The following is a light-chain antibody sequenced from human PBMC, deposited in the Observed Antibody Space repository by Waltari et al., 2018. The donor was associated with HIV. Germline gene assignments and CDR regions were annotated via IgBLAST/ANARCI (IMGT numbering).Light chain of an antibody. CDR3: QQYSTWPPWT. Sequence: EIVLTQSPATLSVFPGERATLSCRASQSVSTKLAWYRQKPGQSPRLLIYDASTRATGIPARFSGSGSGTEFTLTIISLQSEDFALYFCQQYSTWPPWTFGQGTQLESK. CDR2: DAS. J-gene: IGKJ1*01. CDR1: QSVSTK. V-gene: IGKV3-15*01.